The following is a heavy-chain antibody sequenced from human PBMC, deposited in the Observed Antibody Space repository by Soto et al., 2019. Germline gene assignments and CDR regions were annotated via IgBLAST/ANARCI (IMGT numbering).Heavy chain of an antibody. Sequence: QLQLQESGSRQVKSSETLSLTCDVSGDTITTGGYTWACIRQPPGKALESIGHTFHGANPYYNTSLRSRVIIFVDRSKNQFSMKVRSVTDADNAVYYCGRETYVYYVGYFDPWGQGIQVTVSS. CDR2: TFHGANP. D-gene: IGHD3-10*01. J-gene: IGHJ5*02. CDR1: GDTITTGGYT. CDR3: GRETYVYYVGYFDP. V-gene: IGHV4-30-2*01.